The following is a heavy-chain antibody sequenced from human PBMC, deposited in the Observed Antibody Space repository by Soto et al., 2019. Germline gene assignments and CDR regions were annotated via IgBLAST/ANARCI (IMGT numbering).Heavy chain of an antibody. CDR1: GFTFSTFG. J-gene: IGHJ6*02. CDR2: ISYDGNNK. D-gene: IGHD4-17*01. CDR3: AKDIQAYGDYDYYCYGLDV. Sequence: QLVESGGGVVPPGASLRLSCAASGFTFSTFGMHWVRQTPGKGLEWVAVISYDGNNKVYADSVKGRFTISRDNFKNTVDLVLNNLKVDDTADYYCAKDIQAYGDYDYYCYGLDVWGQGATVSVSS. V-gene: IGHV3-30*18.